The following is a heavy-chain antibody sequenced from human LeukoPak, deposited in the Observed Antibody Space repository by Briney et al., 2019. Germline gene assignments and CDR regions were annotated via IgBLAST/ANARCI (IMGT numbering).Heavy chain of an antibody. CDR1: GASMSSNY. J-gene: IGHJ4*02. V-gene: IGHV4-4*09. D-gene: IGHD6-19*01. Sequence: SETLSFTCNVSGASMSSNYWSWIRQPPGKGLEWIGYIYHSGNTNYSPSLESRVTMSVDESKNQFSLRVHFVSAADTAVYYCASTRRAAVASRFDSWGQGTPVTVSS. CDR2: IYHSGNT. CDR3: ASTRRAAVASRFDS.